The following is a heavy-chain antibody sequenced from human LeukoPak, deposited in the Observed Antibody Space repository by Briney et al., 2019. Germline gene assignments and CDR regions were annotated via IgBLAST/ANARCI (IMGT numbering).Heavy chain of an antibody. CDR1: GGSLSNYY. CDR2: IYESGST. D-gene: IGHD5-12*01. V-gene: IGHV4-59*01. CDR3: ARGPNGYDSPDY. Sequence: TSETLSLTCTVSGGSLSNYYWSWIRQPPGKGLEWIGHIYESGSTTYNPSLKSRVTISVDTSKKQFSLRLSSVTAADTAVYYCARGPNGYDSPDYWGQGTLVTVSS. J-gene: IGHJ4*02.